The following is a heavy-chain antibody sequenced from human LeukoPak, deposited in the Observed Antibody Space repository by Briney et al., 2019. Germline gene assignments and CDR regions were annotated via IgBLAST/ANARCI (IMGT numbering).Heavy chain of an antibody. CDR2: VEQYESEK. D-gene: IGHD3-22*01. J-gene: IGHJ4*02. V-gene: IGHV3-7*03. CDR1: RFTFMNYW. Sequence: GGSLRLSCVASRFTFMNYWMGWVRQAPGKGLEWVANVEQYESEKYYVDSVKGRFTISRDNAKKSLYLQMSSLRAEDTAFYYCVKDIGPLTHHYDRSGYSGAFDYWGQGTLVTVSS. CDR3: VKDIGPLTHHYDRSGYSGAFDY.